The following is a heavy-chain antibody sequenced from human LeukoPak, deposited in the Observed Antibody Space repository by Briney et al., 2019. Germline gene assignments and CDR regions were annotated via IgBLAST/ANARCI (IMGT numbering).Heavy chain of an antibody. Sequence: PSETLSLTCTVSGGSINSYYWSWVRQPPGKGLEWVGGIYYSGSTNYNPALKSRVTISVDTSKTQFSLKLSSVTAADTAVYYCARGFRVGATHYLDYWGQGTLVTVSS. J-gene: IGHJ4*02. V-gene: IGHV4-59*01. CDR2: IYYSGST. CDR3: ARGFRVGATHYLDY. D-gene: IGHD1-26*01. CDR1: GGSINSYY.